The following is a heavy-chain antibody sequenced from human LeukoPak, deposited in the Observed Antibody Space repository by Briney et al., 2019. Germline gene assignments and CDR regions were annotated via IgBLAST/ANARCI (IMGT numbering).Heavy chain of an antibody. CDR2: IYYSGST. CDR1: CGSISSYY. D-gene: IGHD6-19*01. Sequence: PSETLSLTCIVSCGSISSYYWSWIRQPPGKGLEWIGYIYYSGSTNYNPSLKSRVTISVDTSKNQFSLKLSSVTAADTAVYYCARCGQWLENDYWGQGTLVTVSS. CDR3: ARCGQWLENDY. V-gene: IGHV4-59*01. J-gene: IGHJ4*02.